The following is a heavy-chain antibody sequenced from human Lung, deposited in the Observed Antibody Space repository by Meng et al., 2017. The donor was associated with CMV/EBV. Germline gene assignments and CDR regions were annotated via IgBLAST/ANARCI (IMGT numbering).Heavy chain of an antibody. J-gene: IGHJ4*02. D-gene: IGHD4-23*01. CDR1: GDIVSSNSAA. V-gene: IGHV6-1*01. Sequence: VQLQQSGPGLVKPSQTLSITCAISGDIVSSNSAAWHWIRQSPSRGLEWLGRTYYRSKWYHEYAVSVKSRITISPDTPKNQFSLQLNSMTPEDTAVYYCARGINGGCGDWGQGTLVTVSS. CDR3: ARGINGGCGD. CDR2: TYYRSKWYH.